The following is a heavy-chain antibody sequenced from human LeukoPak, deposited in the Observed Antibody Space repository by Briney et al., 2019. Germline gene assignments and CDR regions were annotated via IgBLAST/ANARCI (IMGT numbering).Heavy chain of an antibody. D-gene: IGHD3-22*01. CDR1: GFTFSNCA. CDR2: ISYDGSNK. CDR3: ARPHTHYYDSSGYYYPS. J-gene: IGHJ5*02. V-gene: IGHV3-30*04. Sequence: GGSLRLSCAASGFTFSNCAMHWVRQAPGKGLEWVAVISYDGSNKYYADSVKGRFTFSRDNSKNTLYLQMNSLRPEDTAVYYCARPHTHYYDSSGYYYPSWGQGTLVTVSS.